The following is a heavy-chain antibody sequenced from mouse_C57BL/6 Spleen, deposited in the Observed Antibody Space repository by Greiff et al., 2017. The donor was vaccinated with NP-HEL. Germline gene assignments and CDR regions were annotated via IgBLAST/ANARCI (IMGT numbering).Heavy chain of an antibody. D-gene: IGHD1-1*01. CDR1: GYTFTSYW. CDR2: IYPGSGST. V-gene: IGHV1-55*01. CDR3: ASADYYGSSYGGFAY. Sequence: QVQLKQSGAELVKPGASVKMSCKASGYTFTSYWITWVKQRPGQGLEWIGDIYPGSGSTNYHEKFKSKATLTVDTSSSTAYMQLSSLTSEDSAVFYLASADYYGSSYGGFAYWGQGTLVTVSA. J-gene: IGHJ3*01.